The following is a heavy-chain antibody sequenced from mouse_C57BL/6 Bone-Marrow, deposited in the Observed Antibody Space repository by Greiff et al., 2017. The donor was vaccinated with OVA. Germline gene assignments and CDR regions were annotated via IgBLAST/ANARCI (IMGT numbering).Heavy chain of an antibody. CDR2: INPNNGGT. J-gene: IGHJ3*01. Sequence: EVQLQQSGPELVKPGASVKIPCKASGYTFTDYNMDWVKQSHGKSLEWIGDINPNNGGTIYNQKFKGKATLTVDKSSSTAYMELRSLTSEDTAVYYCARENGYYRFAYWGQGTLVTVSA. CDR1: GYTFTDYN. V-gene: IGHV1-18*01. D-gene: IGHD2-3*01. CDR3: ARENGYYRFAY.